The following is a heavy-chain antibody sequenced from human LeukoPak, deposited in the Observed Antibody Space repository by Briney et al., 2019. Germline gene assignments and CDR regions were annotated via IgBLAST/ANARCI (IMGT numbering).Heavy chain of an antibody. D-gene: IGHD6-19*01. CDR1: GGIFSSYT. Sequence: SVKVSCKASGGIFSSYTISCVRQAPGQGLEWMGRIIPILGIANYAQKFQGRVTITADKSTSTAYMELSSLRSEDTAVYYCARVLAVAGTGNWFDPWGQGTLVTVSS. CDR3: ARVLAVAGTGNWFDP. CDR2: IIPILGIA. V-gene: IGHV1-69*02. J-gene: IGHJ5*02.